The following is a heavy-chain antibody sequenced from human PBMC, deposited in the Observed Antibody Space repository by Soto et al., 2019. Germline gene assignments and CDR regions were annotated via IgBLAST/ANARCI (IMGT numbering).Heavy chain of an antibody. D-gene: IGHD3-3*01. CDR2: IYYSGST. CDR1: GGSISSYY. Sequence: SETLSLTCTVSGGSISSYYWSWIRQPPGKGLEWIGYIYYSGSTNYNPSLKSRVTISVDTSKNQFSLKLSSVTAADTAVYYCARSLNYDFGPHYFDYWGQGTLVTVSS. CDR3: ARSLNYDFGPHYFDY. V-gene: IGHV4-59*08. J-gene: IGHJ4*02.